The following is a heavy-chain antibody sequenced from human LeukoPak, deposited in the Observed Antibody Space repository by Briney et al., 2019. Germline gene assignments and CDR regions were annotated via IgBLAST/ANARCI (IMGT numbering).Heavy chain of an antibody. CDR1: GGSFSSYY. J-gene: IGHJ5*02. Sequence: PSETLSLACAVYGGSFSSYYWSWIRQPAGKGLEWIGRIYTSGSTNYNPSLKSRVTMSVDTSKNQFSLKLNSVTAADTAVYYCARDYDALTAYPPTQLFDPWGQGTLVTVSS. D-gene: IGHD3-9*01. CDR3: ARDYDALTAYPPTQLFDP. CDR2: IYTSGST. V-gene: IGHV4-4*07.